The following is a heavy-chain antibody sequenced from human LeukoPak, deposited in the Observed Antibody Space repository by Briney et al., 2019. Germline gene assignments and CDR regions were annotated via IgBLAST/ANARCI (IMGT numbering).Heavy chain of an antibody. J-gene: IGHJ1*01. CDR2: INPNSGGT. Sequence: ASVKVSCKASGYTFTGYHMHRVRQAPGQGLEWMGWINPNSGGTNYAQKFQGRVTMTRDTSISTAYMELSRLRSDDTAVYYCARDGVGYYDSSGYYYFQHWGQGTLVTVSS. CDR3: ARDGVGYYDSSGYYYFQH. D-gene: IGHD3-22*01. CDR1: GYTFTGYH. V-gene: IGHV1-2*02.